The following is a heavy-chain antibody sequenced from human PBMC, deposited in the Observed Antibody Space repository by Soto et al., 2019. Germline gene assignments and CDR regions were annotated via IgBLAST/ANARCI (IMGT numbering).Heavy chain of an antibody. J-gene: IGHJ6*02. CDR1: GYPFTGYY. V-gene: IGHV1-2*02. D-gene: IGHD2-15*01. Sequence: QVQLVQSGSEVKKPGASVTVSCKAAGYPFTGYYIHWVRQAPGQGPEWMGWVSPKTGETNYVQKFQGRVTMTPETSTSTAYLELTRLRYDDTAVYYCARRPMWRQVAQDYGMEVWGHGTTVTVS. CDR3: ARRPMWRQVAQDYGMEV. CDR2: VSPKTGET.